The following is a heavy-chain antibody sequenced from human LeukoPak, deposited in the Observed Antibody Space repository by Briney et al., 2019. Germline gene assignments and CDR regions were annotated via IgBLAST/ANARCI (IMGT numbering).Heavy chain of an antibody. V-gene: IGHV3-30*03. CDR2: ISYDGSNK. J-gene: IGHJ4*02. CDR3: AREKPPYCSGGSCYSRGFDY. Sequence: GGSLRLSCAASGFTFSSYGMSWVRQAPGKGLEWVAVISYDGSNKYYADSVKGRFTISRDSSKNTLYLQMNSLRAEDTAVYYCAREKPPYCSGGSCYSRGFDYWGQGTLVTVSS. D-gene: IGHD2-15*01. CDR1: GFTFSSYG.